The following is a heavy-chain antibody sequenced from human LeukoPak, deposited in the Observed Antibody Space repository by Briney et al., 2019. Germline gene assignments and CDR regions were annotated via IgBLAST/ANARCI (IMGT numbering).Heavy chain of an antibody. CDR3: ARVQDSLITLIDY. CDR2: ISAYNGNT. J-gene: IGHJ4*02. D-gene: IGHD3-22*01. V-gene: IGHV1-18*01. CDR1: GYTFTIYG. Sequence: ASVTVSFKASGYTFTIYGISWVRQAPGQGLEWMGWISAYNGNTNYTQKLQGRVTMPTDTSTTTAYMQLRSLRSDDTAVYYCARVQDSLITLIDYWGQGTLVTVSS.